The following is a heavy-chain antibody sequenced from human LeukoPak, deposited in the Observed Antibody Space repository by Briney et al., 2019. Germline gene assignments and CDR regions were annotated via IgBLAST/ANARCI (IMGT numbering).Heavy chain of an antibody. CDR2: INHSGST. CDR1: GVSFSGYY. V-gene: IGHV4-34*01. Sequence: SETLSLTCAVYGVSFSGYYWSWIRQPPGKGLEWIGEINHSGSTNYNPSLKSRVTISVDTTKNQFSLKLSSVTAADTAVYYCARGLVSYDAFDIWGQGTMVTVSS. J-gene: IGHJ3*02. D-gene: IGHD1-26*01. CDR3: ARGLVSYDAFDI.